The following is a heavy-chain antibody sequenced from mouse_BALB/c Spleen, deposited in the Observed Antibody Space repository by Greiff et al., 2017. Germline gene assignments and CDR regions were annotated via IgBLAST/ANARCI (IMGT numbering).Heavy chain of an antibody. J-gene: IGHJ4*01. V-gene: IGHV5-6-4*01. CDR3: TREDYGNAMDY. Sequence: EVNVVESGGGLVKPGGSLKLSCAASGFTFSSYTMSWVRQTPEKRLEWVATISSGGSYTYYPDSVKGRFTISRDNAKNTLYLQMSSLKSEDTAMYYCTREDYGNAMDYWGQGTSVTVSS. CDR2: ISSGGSYT. CDR1: GFTFSSYT. D-gene: IGHD2-1*01.